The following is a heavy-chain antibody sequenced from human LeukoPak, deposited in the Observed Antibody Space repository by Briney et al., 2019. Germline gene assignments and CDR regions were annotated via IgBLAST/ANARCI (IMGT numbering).Heavy chain of an antibody. D-gene: IGHD5-18*01. J-gene: IGHJ5*02. V-gene: IGHV4-39*01. CDR3: ARNIQLCFGLWFDP. Sequence: SETLSLTCTVSGGSISSSSYYWGWIRQPPGKGLEWIGSIYYSGSTYYNPSLKSRVTISVDTSKYQFSLKLSSVTAADTAVYYCARNIQLCFGLWFDPWGQGTLVTVSS. CDR1: GGSISSSSYY. CDR2: IYYSGST.